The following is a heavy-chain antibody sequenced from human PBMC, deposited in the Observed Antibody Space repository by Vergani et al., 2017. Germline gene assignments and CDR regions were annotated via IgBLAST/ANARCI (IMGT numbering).Heavy chain of an antibody. Sequence: QLQLQESGPGLVKPSETLSLTCTVSGGSISSSSYYWGWIRQPPGKGLEWIGSIYYSGSTYYNPSLKRRGTISVDTSKNQFSLQPSSVTAADTAVYYCARATVDYYESSGYGVADAFDIWGQGTMVTVSS. CDR3: ARATVDYYESSGYGVADAFDI. D-gene: IGHD3-22*01. CDR2: IYYSGST. CDR1: GGSISSSSYY. J-gene: IGHJ3*02. V-gene: IGHV4-39*07.